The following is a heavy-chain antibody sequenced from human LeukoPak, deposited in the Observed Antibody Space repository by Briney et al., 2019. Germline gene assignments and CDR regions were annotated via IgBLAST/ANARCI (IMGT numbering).Heavy chain of an antibody. CDR3: ARGRPTNLNGIY. Sequence: GSSVKVSFKASGYTFTSHHINWVRQATGRGFEWMGWMNPESGNTNYAQRFQGRVTITWDTSINTAYMELSSLRSDDTAVYYCARGRPTNLNGIYWGQGTLVTVSS. CDR2: MNPESGNT. D-gene: IGHD1-1*01. CDR1: GYTFTSHH. J-gene: IGHJ4*02. V-gene: IGHV1-8*01.